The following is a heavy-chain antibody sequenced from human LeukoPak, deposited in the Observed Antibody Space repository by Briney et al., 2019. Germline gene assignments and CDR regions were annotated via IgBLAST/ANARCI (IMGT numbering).Heavy chain of an antibody. CDR1: GFSFSEHG. Sequence: QPGGSPRLSCAASGFSFSEHGMHWVRQAPGKGPEWVTVTWYDGSNNHYADSVKGRFTISRDNSKNTVFLEMNSLRAEDTAVYHCARDRYFGSDGFDIWGPGTMVIVSS. J-gene: IGHJ3*02. D-gene: IGHD3-10*01. V-gene: IGHV3-33*01. CDR3: ARDRYFGSDGFDI. CDR2: TWYDGSNN.